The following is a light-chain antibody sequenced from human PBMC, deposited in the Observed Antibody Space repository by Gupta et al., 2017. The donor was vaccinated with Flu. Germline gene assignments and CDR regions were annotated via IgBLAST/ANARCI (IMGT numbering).Light chain of an antibody. CDR2: EVS. CDR1: SNDVGAFNY. Sequence: QSALPQPGSVSGSPGQSITISCTGTSNDVGAFNYVSWYQQHPGKAPKLLIYEVSSRPSGVSNRFSGSKSCNAASLAISGLQSEDEADYYCTSYTVSSTLVFGGGTKLTVL. V-gene: IGLV2-14*01. CDR3: TSYTVSSTLV. J-gene: IGLJ3*02.